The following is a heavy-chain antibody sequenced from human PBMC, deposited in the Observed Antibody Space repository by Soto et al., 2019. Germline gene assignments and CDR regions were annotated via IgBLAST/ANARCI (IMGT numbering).Heavy chain of an antibody. CDR2: ISSSSSYT. CDR3: ARVGGQTAYSGGNAFDI. CDR1: GFTFSDYY. D-gene: IGHD2-21*01. J-gene: IGHJ3*02. Sequence: PGGSLRLSCAASGFTFSDYYMSWIRQAPGKGLEWVSYISSSSSYTNYADSVKGRFTISRDNAKNSLYLQMNSLRAKDTAVYYCARVGGQTAYSGGNAFDIWGQGTMVTVSS. V-gene: IGHV3-11*06.